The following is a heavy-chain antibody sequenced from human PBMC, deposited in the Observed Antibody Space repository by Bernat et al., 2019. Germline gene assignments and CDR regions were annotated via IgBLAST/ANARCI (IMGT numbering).Heavy chain of an antibody. J-gene: IGHJ5*02. CDR2: ISAYNSNT. Sequence: QVQLVQSGAEVKKPGASVKVSCKASGYSFTSYGISWVRQAPGQGLEWMGWISAYNSNTKYSQKLQGRVTMPTDTSTNVAYMELRSLRSDDPAVYYCASVAGPDVPAAILVRWFDPWGQGTLVTVSS. CDR3: ASVAGPDVPAAILVRWFDP. CDR1: GYSFTSYG. D-gene: IGHD2-2*02. V-gene: IGHV1-18*01.